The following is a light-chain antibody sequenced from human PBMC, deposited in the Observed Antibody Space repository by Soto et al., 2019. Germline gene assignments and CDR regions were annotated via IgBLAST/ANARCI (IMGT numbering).Light chain of an antibody. J-gene: IGKJ4*01. CDR3: QQYDSSPLT. V-gene: IGKV3-20*01. Sequence: EIVLTQSPGTLSLSPGERATLSCRASQCVSSSYLAWYQQKPGQAPRLLIYGASIRATGIPDRFSGSGSGTDFTLTISRLEPEDFAVYYCQQYDSSPLTFGGGTKVEIK. CDR2: GAS. CDR1: QCVSSSY.